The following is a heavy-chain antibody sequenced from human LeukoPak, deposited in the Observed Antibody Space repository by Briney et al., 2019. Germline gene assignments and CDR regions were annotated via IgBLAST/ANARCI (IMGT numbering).Heavy chain of an antibody. V-gene: IGHV1-18*04. CDR2: ISAYTGGT. CDR1: GYTFLNYA. CDR3: SRASLRITAGEGYFDL. D-gene: IGHD6-25*01. J-gene: IGHJ2*01. Sequence: SVKVSCKTSGYTFLNYAVTWVRQAPGQGLEWVGWISAYTGGTYYAQNMQGRVALTADTSTATADMFLSILRPDDTAVYFCSRASLRITAGEGYFDLWGRGTLVIV.